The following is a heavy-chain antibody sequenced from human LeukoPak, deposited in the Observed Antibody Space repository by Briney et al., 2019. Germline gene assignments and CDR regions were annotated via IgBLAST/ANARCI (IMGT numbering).Heavy chain of an antibody. Sequence: PSETLSLTCTVSGGSISSGGYYWSWIRQHPGKGLEWIGYIYYSGSTYYNPSLKSRVTISVDTSKNQFSLKLSSVTAADTAVYYCASLSYSSSAPGGYCGQGTLVTVSS. V-gene: IGHV4-31*03. CDR2: IYYSGST. CDR3: ASLSYSSSAPGGY. D-gene: IGHD6-6*01. J-gene: IGHJ4*02. CDR1: GGSISSGGYY.